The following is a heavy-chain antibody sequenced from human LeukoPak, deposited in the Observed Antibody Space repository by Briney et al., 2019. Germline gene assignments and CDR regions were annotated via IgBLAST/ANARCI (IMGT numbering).Heavy chain of an antibody. CDR3: ASEMATIISAPDY. CDR1: GGTFSSYA. Sequence: ASVKVSCKASGGTFSSYAISWVRQAPGQGLEWMGRIIPIFGTANYAKKFQGRVTITTDESTSTAYMELSSLRSEDTAVYYCASEMATIISAPDYWGQGTLVTVSS. J-gene: IGHJ4*02. V-gene: IGHV1-69*05. CDR2: IIPIFGTA. D-gene: IGHD5-24*01.